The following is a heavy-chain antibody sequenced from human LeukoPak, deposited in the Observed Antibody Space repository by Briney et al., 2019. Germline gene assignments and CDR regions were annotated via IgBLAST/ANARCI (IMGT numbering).Heavy chain of an antibody. CDR2: INPNSGGT. J-gene: IGHJ4*02. CDR3: ARTIGEGTYYYDSSGYYLY. CDR1: GYTFTGYY. V-gene: IGHV1-2*02. D-gene: IGHD3-22*01. Sequence: ASVTVSCKASGYTFTGYYMHWVRHAPGQGLEWMGWINPNSGGTNYAQKFQGRVTMTMDTSISTAYMELSRLRSEDTAVYYCARTIGEGTYYYDSSGYYLYWGQGTLVTVSS.